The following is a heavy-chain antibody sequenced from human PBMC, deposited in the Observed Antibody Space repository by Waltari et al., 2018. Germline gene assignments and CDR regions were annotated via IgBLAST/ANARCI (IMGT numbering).Heavy chain of an antibody. CDR1: GFTFSSYA. CDR2: ISGSGGRT. Sequence: EVQLVESGGGLVQPGGSLRLSCAASGFTFSSYAMSWVRQAPGKGLEWVSAISGSGGRTYYADAVKGRFTSSRDNSKNTLYLQMNSLRAEDTAVYYCANHPKTYSSSPFDYWGQGTLVTVSS. CDR3: ANHPKTYSSSPFDY. J-gene: IGHJ4*02. V-gene: IGHV3-23*04. D-gene: IGHD6-6*01.